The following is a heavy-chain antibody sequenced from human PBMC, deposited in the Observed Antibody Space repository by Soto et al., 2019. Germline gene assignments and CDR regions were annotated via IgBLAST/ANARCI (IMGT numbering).Heavy chain of an antibody. CDR3: ARSGTTLNWFDP. CDR2: IYYSGST. CDR1: GGSISSGGYY. Sequence: SETLSLTCTVSGGSISSGGYYWSWIRQHPGKGLEWIGYIYYSGSTYYNPSLKSRVTISVDTSKNQFSLKLSSVTAADTAVYYCARSGTTLNWFDPWGQGTLVTVSS. V-gene: IGHV4-31*03. J-gene: IGHJ5*02. D-gene: IGHD1-7*01.